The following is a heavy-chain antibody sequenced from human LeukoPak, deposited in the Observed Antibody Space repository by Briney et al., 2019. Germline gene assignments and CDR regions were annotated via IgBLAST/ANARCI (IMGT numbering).Heavy chain of an antibody. V-gene: IGHV3-21*01. J-gene: IGHJ4*02. D-gene: IGHD6-25*01. CDR3: ARDMSSGTRDY. CDR1: GFTFSSYS. Sequence: GGSLRLSCAASGFTFSSYSMNWVRQAPGKGLEWVSPISSSSSYIYYADSVKGRFTISRDNAKNSLYLQMNSLRAEDTAVYYCARDMSSGTRDYWGQGTLVTVSS. CDR2: ISSSSSYI.